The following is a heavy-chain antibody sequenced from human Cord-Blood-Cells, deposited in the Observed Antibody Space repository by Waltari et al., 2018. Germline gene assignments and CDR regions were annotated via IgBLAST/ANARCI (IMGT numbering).Heavy chain of an antibody. Sequence: QITLKESGPTLVKSTQTLTLTCTFPGFSLSTRGVGVGWIRQPPGKALVWLALIYCDEDKRYHPSVKGTPTITKHTSNSRERVTITKMDLGDRATYYGAYRVDEYGGKGSDNRGLATLVIGSS. D-gene: IGHD2-15*01. J-gene: IGHJ4*02. V-gene: IGHV2-5*02. CDR3: AYRVDEYGGKGSDN. CDR2: IYCDEDK. CDR1: GFSLSTRGVG.